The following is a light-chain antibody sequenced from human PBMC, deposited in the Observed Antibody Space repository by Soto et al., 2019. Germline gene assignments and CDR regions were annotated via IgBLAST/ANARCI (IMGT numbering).Light chain of an antibody. Sequence: QSALTQPASVSGSPGQSITISCTGTSTDLGGYTYVSWYQQRPGKAPKLIIYEVSSRPSGVSHRFSGSKSGNTASLTISGLQAEDEADYYCASYTSIITLVFGGGTQLTVL. CDR1: STDLGGYTY. CDR2: EVS. J-gene: IGLJ7*01. V-gene: IGLV2-14*01. CDR3: ASYTSIITLV.